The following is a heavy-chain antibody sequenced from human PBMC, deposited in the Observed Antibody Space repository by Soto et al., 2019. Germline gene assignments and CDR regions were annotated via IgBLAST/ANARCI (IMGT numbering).Heavy chain of an antibody. J-gene: IGHJ4*02. V-gene: IGHV4-59*01. CDR1: GVSTSGFY. CDR3: ARGHLWLED. D-gene: IGHD3-3*01. CDR2: IYDSGST. Sequence: QVRLQGSGPGLVRPSETLSLTCAVSGVSTSGFYWSWIRQPPGKGLEYIGYIYDSGSTYYNPSLMSRVTVSLDSSKNQFSLKLTSVTAADTAIYYCARGHLWLEDWGQGTLVTVSS.